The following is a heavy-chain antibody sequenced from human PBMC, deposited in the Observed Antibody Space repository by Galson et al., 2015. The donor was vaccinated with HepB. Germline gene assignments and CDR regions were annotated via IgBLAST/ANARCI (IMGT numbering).Heavy chain of an antibody. J-gene: IGHJ4*02. Sequence: SVKVSCKASGYTFTSYGISWVRQAPGQGLEWMGWISAYNGNTNYAQKLQGRVTMTTDTSTSTAYMELRSLRSDDTAVYYCATLAGYDFWSGYYGSQHRRQNDYWGQGALVTVSS. CDR1: GYTFTSYG. V-gene: IGHV1-18*04. CDR3: ATLAGYDFWSGYYGSQHRRQNDY. CDR2: ISAYNGNT. D-gene: IGHD3-3*01.